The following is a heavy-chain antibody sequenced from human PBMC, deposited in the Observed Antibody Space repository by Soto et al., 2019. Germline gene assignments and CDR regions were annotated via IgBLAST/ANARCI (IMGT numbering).Heavy chain of an antibody. V-gene: IGHV4-34*01. J-gene: IGHJ6*02. CDR2: INHSGST. Sequence: PSETLSLTCAVYGGSFSGYYWSWIRQPPGKGLEWIGEINHSGSTNYNPSLKSRVTISVDTSKNQFSLKLSSVTAADTAVYYCARYRRGRTMVRGVMTYYYYGMDVWGQGTTVTVS. D-gene: IGHD3-10*01. CDR1: GGSFSGYY. CDR3: ARYRRGRTMVRGVMTYYYYGMDV.